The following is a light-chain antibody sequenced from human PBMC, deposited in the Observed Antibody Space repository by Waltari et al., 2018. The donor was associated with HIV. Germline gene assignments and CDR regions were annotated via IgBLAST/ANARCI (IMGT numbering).Light chain of an antibody. J-gene: IGLJ2*01. Sequence: SYEVTQTPSVSVSPGQTASITCSGVEVKYKYVCWYQQMPGQSPSLVKYEDSKRPSGIPERFSCSNSGNTATLTISGTQVTDEADYYCQVCDSSPGTVVFGGGTKLTVL. CDR2: EDS. CDR1: EVKYKY. CDR3: QVCDSSPGTVV. V-gene: IGLV3-1*01.